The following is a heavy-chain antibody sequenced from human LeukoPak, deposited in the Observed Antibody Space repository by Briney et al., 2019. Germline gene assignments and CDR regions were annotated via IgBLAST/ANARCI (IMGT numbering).Heavy chain of an antibody. V-gene: IGHV3-23*01. D-gene: IGHD1-26*01. CDR2: ISGSGGST. Sequence: GGSLRLSCAASGFTFSSYAMSWVRQAPGKGLEWVSAISGSGGSTYYADSVKGRFTISRDNSKNTLYLQMNSLRAEDTAVYYCAKSSGSYYTLSGHIDYWGQGTLVTVSS. CDR3: AKSSGSYYTLSGHIDY. J-gene: IGHJ4*02. CDR1: GFTFSSYA.